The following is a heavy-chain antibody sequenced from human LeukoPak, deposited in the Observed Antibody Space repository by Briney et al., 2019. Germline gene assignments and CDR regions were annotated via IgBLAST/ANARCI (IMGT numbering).Heavy chain of an antibody. V-gene: IGHV3-33*01. Sequence: GGSLRLFCAASGFTFSNHGMHWVRQAPGKGLEWVALIWYDGTKKYYADSVKGRLTISRDNSKNTLYLEMNSLRAEDTAVYYCARDRAVRYFDYWGQGTLVTVSS. J-gene: IGHJ4*02. D-gene: IGHD3-16*02. CDR3: ARDRAVRYFDY. CDR2: IWYDGTKK. CDR1: GFTFSNHG.